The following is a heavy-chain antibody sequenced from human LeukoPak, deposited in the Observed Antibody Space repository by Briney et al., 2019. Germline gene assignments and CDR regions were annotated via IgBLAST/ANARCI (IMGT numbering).Heavy chain of an antibody. Sequence: GGSLRLSCAASAFTFSNYAMTWVRQAPGKGLEWVSTISGSGDTTYYAASVKGRFTISRDNSIHTLYLQMNNLRAEDTAFYYCAKDYGDNPFDYWGQGTLVTVSS. CDR3: AKDYGDNPFDY. D-gene: IGHD4-23*01. J-gene: IGHJ4*02. CDR2: ISGSGDTT. CDR1: AFTFSNYA. V-gene: IGHV3-23*01.